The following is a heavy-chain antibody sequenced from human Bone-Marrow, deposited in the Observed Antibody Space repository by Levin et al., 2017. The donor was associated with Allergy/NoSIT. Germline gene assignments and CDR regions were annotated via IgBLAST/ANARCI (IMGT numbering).Heavy chain of an antibody. CDR1: GFSLSSNGGG. CDR3: AHHKFWFGEFPFDF. Sequence: GSGPTLVKPTQTLTLTCTFSGFSLSSNGGGVGWIRQAPGKALEWLALIYWDDDKRYSPSLKSRLNITKDTSKNQVVLTMTNMAPVDTGTYYCAHHKFWFGEFPFDFWGRGSLVTVSS. D-gene: IGHD3-10*01. CDR2: IYWDDDK. J-gene: IGHJ4*02. V-gene: IGHV2-5*02.